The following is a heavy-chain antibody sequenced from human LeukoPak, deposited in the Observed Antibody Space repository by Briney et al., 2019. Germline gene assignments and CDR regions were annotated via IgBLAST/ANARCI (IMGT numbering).Heavy chain of an antibody. CDR2: IDPGDSYT. Sequence: GESLKISCEGSGYSFSNYWISWVRQMPGKGLEWMGTIDPGDSYTNYSPSFQGHVTISADKSISTAYLQWSNLKASDTAMYYCARHSGRDSFDYWGQGTLVTVSS. J-gene: IGHJ4*02. CDR3: ARHSGRDSFDY. V-gene: IGHV5-10-1*01. D-gene: IGHD1-14*01. CDR1: GYSFSNYW.